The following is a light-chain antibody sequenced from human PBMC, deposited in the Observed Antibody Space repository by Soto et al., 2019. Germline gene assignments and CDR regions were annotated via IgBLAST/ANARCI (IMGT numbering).Light chain of an antibody. V-gene: IGKV3-20*01. CDR3: QQYDRSPRT. Sequence: EIVMTQSPGTLSLSPGERATLPCRASQALSTNFLAWYQQKPGQAPRLLIYGTSIRATGVPDRFSGSGSGTDFTLTINRLEPEDFAVYYCQQYDRSPRTFGQGTKVEVK. CDR2: GTS. CDR1: QALSTNF. J-gene: IGKJ1*01.